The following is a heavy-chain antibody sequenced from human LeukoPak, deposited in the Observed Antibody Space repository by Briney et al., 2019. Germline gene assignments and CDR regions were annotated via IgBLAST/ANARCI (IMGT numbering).Heavy chain of an antibody. CDR2: ISSRGSTI. V-gene: IGHV3-48*03. J-gene: IGHJ3*02. Sequence: QPGGSLRLSCTASGFTFSSYEMNWVRQAPGKGLEWVSYISSRGSTIYYADSVKGRFTISRDSSKNTLYLQMNSLRPEDTAIYYCAKGGYGMQLWWAFDIWGQGTMVTVSS. CDR3: AKGGYGMQLWWAFDI. D-gene: IGHD5-18*01. CDR1: GFTFSSYE.